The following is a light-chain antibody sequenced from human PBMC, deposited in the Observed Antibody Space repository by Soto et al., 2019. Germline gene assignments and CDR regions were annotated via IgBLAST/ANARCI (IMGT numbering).Light chain of an antibody. V-gene: IGLV1-44*01. CDR3: AAWDDSLNGYV. Sequence: QSVLTQPPSASGTPGQRVTISCSGSSSNIGSNTVNWYQQLPGTAPKLLIYSNNQRPSGVPDRFSGSKSGTSASLAISGLQSEDEADYYWAAWDDSLNGYVFGTGTKVT. J-gene: IGLJ1*01. CDR1: SSNIGSNT. CDR2: SNN.